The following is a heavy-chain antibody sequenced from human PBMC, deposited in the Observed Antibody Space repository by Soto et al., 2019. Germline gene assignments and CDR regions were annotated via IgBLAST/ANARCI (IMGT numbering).Heavy chain of an antibody. CDR2: INHSGST. D-gene: IGHD5-18*01. CDR3: ARSRSTGHSVSF. V-gene: IGHV4-34*01. CDR1: RGSLRGFY. Sequence: QVQLQQWGAGLLKPSETLSLTCDVSRGSLRGFYWNWIRQPPGKGLEWIGEINHSGSTNYNPSLNSRVAIPLGTSQTQFFLRLTSVTAADTAMYYCARSRSTGHSVSFWGQGTVVSVSS. J-gene: IGHJ4*02.